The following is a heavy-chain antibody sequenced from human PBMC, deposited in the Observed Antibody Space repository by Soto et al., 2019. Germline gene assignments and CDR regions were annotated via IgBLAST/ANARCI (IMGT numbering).Heavy chain of an antibody. CDR3: AKDPNLRYFDWLFAD. Sequence: GGSLRLSCAASGFTFSSYGMHWVRQAPGKGLEWVAVISYDGSNKYYADSVKGRFTISRDNSKNTLYLQMNSLRAEDTAVYYCAKDPNLRYFDWLFADWGQGTLVTVSS. CDR1: GFTFSSYG. D-gene: IGHD3-9*01. CDR2: ISYDGSNK. J-gene: IGHJ4*02. V-gene: IGHV3-30*18.